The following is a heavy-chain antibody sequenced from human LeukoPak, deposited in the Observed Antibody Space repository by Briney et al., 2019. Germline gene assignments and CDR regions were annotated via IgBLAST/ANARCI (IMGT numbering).Heavy chain of an antibody. V-gene: IGHV4-59*08. Sequence: SETLSLTCTVSGGSISSYYWSWIRQPPGQGLEWIGYIYYSGSTNYNPSLKSRVTISVDTSKNQFSLKLSSVTAADTAVYYCASSYYDSSGYYSPFDYWGQGTLVTVSS. CDR2: IYYSGST. J-gene: IGHJ4*02. CDR1: GGSISSYY. D-gene: IGHD3-22*01. CDR3: ASSYYDSSGYYSPFDY.